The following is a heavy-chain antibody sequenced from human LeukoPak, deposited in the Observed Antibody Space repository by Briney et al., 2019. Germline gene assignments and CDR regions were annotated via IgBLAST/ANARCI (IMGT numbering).Heavy chain of an antibody. D-gene: IGHD5-18*01. V-gene: IGHV3-7*01. J-gene: IGHJ4*02. CDR3: ARDRGNTAMVEYYFDY. CDR1: VFICSSYW. Sequence: GGSLRLSCAASVFICSSYWKSWVREAPGKGVEWVANIKKDRSEKYYVHSVKGRFTISRDNGKNSMYLEMTSLRAEDTAVYYCARDRGNTAMVEYYFDYWGQGTLVTVSS. CDR2: IKKDRSEK.